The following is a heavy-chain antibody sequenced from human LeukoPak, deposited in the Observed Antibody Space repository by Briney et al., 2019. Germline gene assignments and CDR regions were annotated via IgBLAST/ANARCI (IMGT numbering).Heavy chain of an antibody. CDR2: ISSSSSCI. Sequence: GGSLRLSCAASGFTFSSYSMNWVRQAPGKGLEWVSSISSSSSCIYYADSVKGRFTISRDNAKNSLYPQMNSLRAEDTAVYYCARLYCSGGSCYYFDYWGQGTLVTVSS. J-gene: IGHJ4*02. V-gene: IGHV3-21*01. D-gene: IGHD2-15*01. CDR3: ARLYCSGGSCYYFDY. CDR1: GFTFSSYS.